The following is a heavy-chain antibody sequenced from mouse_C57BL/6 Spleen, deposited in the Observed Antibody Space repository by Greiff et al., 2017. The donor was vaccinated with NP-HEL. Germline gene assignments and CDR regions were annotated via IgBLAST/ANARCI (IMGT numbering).Heavy chain of an antibody. CDR1: GYTFTDYE. V-gene: IGHV1-15*01. CDR2: IGPETGGT. CDR3: TRCRSPYYFDY. Sequence: VKLQESGAELVRPGASVTLSCKASGYTFTDYEMHWVKQTPVHGLEWIGAIGPETGGTAYNQKFKGKAILTADKSSSTAYMELRSLTSEDSAVYYCTRCRSPYYFDYWGQGTTLTVSS. J-gene: IGHJ2*01.